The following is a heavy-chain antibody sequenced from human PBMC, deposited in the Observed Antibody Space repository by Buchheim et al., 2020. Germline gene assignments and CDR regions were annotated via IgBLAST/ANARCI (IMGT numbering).Heavy chain of an antibody. D-gene: IGHD3-9*01. CDR3: AKGTTNYNILTGYYPFDY. CDR2: ISYDGSNK. Sequence: QVQLVESGGGMVQPGRSQRLSCAASGFTFSSYGMHWVRQAPGKGLEWVAVISYDGSNKYYADSVKGRFTISRDNSKNTLYLQMNSLRAEDTAVYYCAKGTTNYNILTGYYPFDYWGQG. J-gene: IGHJ4*02. V-gene: IGHV3-30*18. CDR1: GFTFSSYG.